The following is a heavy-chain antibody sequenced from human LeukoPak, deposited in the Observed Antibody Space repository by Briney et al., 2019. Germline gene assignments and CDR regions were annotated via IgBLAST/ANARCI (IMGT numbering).Heavy chain of an antibody. V-gene: IGHV4-59*01. D-gene: IGHD1-1*01. Sequence: SETLSLTCTVSGGSISSYYWSWIRQPPGKGLEWIGYIYYSGSTNYNPSLKSRVTISVDTSKNQFSLKLSSVTAADAAVYYCARENWNPSVFDYWGQGTLVTVSS. CDR2: IYYSGST. CDR3: ARENWNPSVFDY. J-gene: IGHJ4*02. CDR1: GGSISSYY.